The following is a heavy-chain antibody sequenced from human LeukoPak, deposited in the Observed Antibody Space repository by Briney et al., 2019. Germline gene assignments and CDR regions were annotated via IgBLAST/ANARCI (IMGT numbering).Heavy chain of an antibody. D-gene: IGHD3-10*01. V-gene: IGHV3-66*04. CDR3: ARHGSITMVRGRLRYYYMDV. J-gene: IGHJ6*03. CDR1: GFTFSSYG. Sequence: GGSLRLPCAASGFTFSSYGMSWVRQAPGKGLEWVSVIYSGSSTYYADSVKGRFTISRDNSKNTLYLQMNSLRAEDTAVYYCARHGSITMVRGRLRYYYMDVWGKGTTVTISS. CDR2: IYSGSST.